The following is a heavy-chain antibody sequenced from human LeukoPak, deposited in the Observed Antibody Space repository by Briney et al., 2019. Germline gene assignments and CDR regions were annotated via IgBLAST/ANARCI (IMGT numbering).Heavy chain of an antibody. CDR3: VRRAAVRGMDF. D-gene: IGHD1-14*01. CDR2: ISGSGDST. Sequence: PGGCLRLSCTASGFIFDTHTLTWVRQAPGKGLEWVASISGSGDSTNYGDSVKGRFTISRDNFKRTVHLEMSNLRADDTAMYYCVRRAAVRGMDFWGLGTTVIVSS. CDR1: GFIFDTHT. V-gene: IGHV3-23*01. J-gene: IGHJ6*02.